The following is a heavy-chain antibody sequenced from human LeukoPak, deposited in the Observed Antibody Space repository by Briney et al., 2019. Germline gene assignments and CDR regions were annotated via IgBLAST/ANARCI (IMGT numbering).Heavy chain of an antibody. J-gene: IGHJ4*02. Sequence: PGGSLRLSCAASGFTFSSYSMNWVRQAPGKGLEWVSSISSSSIYIYYADSVKGRFTISRDNAKNSLYLQMNSLRAEDTAVYYCARALENLGYCSSTSCYPLDWGQGTLVTVSS. CDR1: GFTFSSYS. V-gene: IGHV3-21*01. CDR3: ARALENLGYCSSTSCYPLD. D-gene: IGHD2-2*01. CDR2: ISSSSIYI.